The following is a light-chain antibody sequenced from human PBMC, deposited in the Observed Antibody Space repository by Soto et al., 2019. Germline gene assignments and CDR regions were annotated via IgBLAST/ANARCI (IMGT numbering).Light chain of an antibody. V-gene: IGLV2-23*01. Sequence: QSALTQPASVSGSPGQSITISCTGTSSDVGSYNLVSWYQQHPGKAPKLMIYEGSKRPSGVSNRFSGSKSGNTASLTISGLQAEDEADYYGCSYAGSSTSVFGGGTKLTVL. CDR1: SSDVGSYNL. CDR3: CSYAGSSTSV. J-gene: IGLJ2*01. CDR2: EGS.